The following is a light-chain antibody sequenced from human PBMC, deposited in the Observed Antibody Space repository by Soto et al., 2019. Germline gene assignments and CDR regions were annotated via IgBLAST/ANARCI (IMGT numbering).Light chain of an antibody. Sequence: QSALTQPDSVSGSPGQSITISCTGTSSDVGGYNYVSWYQQHPGKAPKLMIYDVSNRPSGVSNRFSGSKSGNTASLTISGLQAEDEADYYCSSYTSSSTLVVFGGGTPLTVL. CDR2: DVS. CDR3: SSYTSSSTLVV. CDR1: SSDVGGYNY. J-gene: IGLJ2*01. V-gene: IGLV2-14*01.